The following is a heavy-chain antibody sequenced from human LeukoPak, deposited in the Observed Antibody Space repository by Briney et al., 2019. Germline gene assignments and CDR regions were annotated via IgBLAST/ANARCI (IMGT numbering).Heavy chain of an antibody. CDR2: VNPKTGGT. Sequence: ASVKVSCKAFGYSFTGYHLHWVRHAPRQGLEWMGWVNPKTGGTNYARKFQGRVTMTRDTSINTVNMELSRLTSDDTAVYYCARGPELERFDYWGQGTLVTVSS. V-gene: IGHV1-2*02. CDR1: GYSFTGYH. J-gene: IGHJ4*02. D-gene: IGHD1-1*01. CDR3: ARGPELERFDY.